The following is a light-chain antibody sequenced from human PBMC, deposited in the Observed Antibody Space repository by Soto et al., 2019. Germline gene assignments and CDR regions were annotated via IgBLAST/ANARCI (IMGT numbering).Light chain of an antibody. CDR1: ESVNNN. V-gene: IGKV3-15*01. J-gene: IGKJ1*01. CDR2: GAS. Sequence: EIVMTQSPATLSMSPGERVTFSYRASESVNNNLAWYQYKPGQSPRLLINGASTRATAVPARFTGSGSGTEFTLTISSLQPEDFALYFCQQYNNWPPTFGLGTKVEIK. CDR3: QQYNNWPPT.